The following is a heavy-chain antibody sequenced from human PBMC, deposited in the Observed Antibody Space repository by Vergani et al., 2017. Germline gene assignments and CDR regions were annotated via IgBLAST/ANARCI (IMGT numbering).Heavy chain of an antibody. V-gene: IGHV4-34*01. CDR3: ARGGRYQRLYAVYYYGMDV. CDR2: INHSGST. D-gene: IGHD2-2*02. CDR1: GGSFSGYY. J-gene: IGHJ6*02. Sequence: QVQLQQWGAGLLKPSETLSLTCAVYGGSFSGYYWSWIRQPPGKGLEWIGEINHSGSTNYNPSLKSRVTISVDTSTNQFSLNLSSVTAADTAVYYCARGGRYQRLYAVYYYGMDVWGQGTTVTVSS.